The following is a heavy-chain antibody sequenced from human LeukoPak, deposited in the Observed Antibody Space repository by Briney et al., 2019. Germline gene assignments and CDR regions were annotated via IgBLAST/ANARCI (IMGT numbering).Heavy chain of an antibody. D-gene: IGHD1-26*01. V-gene: IGHV3-33*01. J-gene: IGHJ6*02. CDR1: GFTFSSYG. CDR2: IWYDGSNK. Sequence: GGSLRLSCAASGFTFSSYGMHWVRQAPGKGLEWVAVIWYDGSNKYYADSVKGRFTISRDNSKNTLYLQMSSLRAGDTAVYYCARVMELPRYYYYYGMDVWGQGTTVTVSS. CDR3: ARVMELPRYYYYYGMDV.